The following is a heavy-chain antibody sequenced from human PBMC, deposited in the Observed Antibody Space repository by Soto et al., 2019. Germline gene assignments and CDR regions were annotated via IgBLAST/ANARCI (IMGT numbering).Heavy chain of an antibody. CDR1: GFTFSDYY. J-gene: IGHJ5*02. V-gene: IGHV3-11*06. D-gene: IGHD3-3*01. CDR3: ARASAPFWSGYLNWFDP. CDR2: ISSSSSYT. Sequence: GSLRLSCAASGFTFSDYYMSWIRQAPGKGLEWVSYISSSSSYTNHADSVKGRFTISRDNAKNSLYLQMNSLRAEDTAVYYCARASAPFWSGYLNWFDPWGQGTLATVSS.